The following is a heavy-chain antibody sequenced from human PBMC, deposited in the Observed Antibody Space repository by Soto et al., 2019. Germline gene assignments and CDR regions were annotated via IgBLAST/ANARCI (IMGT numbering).Heavy chain of an antibody. V-gene: IGHV4-59*01. Sequence: RSETLSLTCSVAGGSISSYYGSWIRQPPGKGLEWIGYIYYSGSTNYNPSLKSRVTISVDTSKNQFSLKLSSVTAADTAVYYCARFRYYDILTGYHTDYYYYGMDVWGQGTTVTVSS. CDR1: GGSISSYY. D-gene: IGHD3-9*01. CDR3: ARFRYYDILTGYHTDYYYYGMDV. CDR2: IYYSGST. J-gene: IGHJ6*02.